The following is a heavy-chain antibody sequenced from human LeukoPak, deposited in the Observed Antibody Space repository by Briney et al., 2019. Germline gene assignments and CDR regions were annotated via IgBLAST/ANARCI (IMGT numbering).Heavy chain of an antibody. V-gene: IGHV4-34*01. CDR3: ARSGRRTIVVVPAANRVNWFYP. J-gene: IGHJ5*02. D-gene: IGHD2-2*01. CDR1: GGSFSRYY. CDR2: INHSGST. Sequence: SETLSLTCAVYGGSFSRYYWSWIRQPPGKGLEWIGEINHSGSTNYNPYLKSRVTISVDTSKNQFSLRLSSVTDADTAVYYCARSGRRTIVVVPAANRVNWFYPWGQGTLVTVSS.